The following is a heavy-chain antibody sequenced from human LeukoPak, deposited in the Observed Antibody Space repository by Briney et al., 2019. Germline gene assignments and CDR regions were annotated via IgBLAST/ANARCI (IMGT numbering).Heavy chain of an antibody. CDR2: IHYSGST. J-gene: IGHJ4*02. D-gene: IGHD3-3*01. Sequence: PSETLSLTCTVSGGSISGYYWSWIRQPPGKGLEWIGYIHYSGSTSYNPSLKSRVTISVDTSKNQISLKLRSVTAADTAVYYCARRVPRLATVGGFDYWGQGTLVTVSS. V-gene: IGHV4-59*08. CDR1: GGSISGYY. CDR3: ARRVPRLATVGGFDY.